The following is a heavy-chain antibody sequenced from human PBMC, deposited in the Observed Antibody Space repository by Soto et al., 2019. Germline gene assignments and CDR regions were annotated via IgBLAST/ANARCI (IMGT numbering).Heavy chain of an antibody. CDR2: IIPIFGTA. V-gene: IGHV1-69*13. D-gene: IGHD3-22*01. Sequence: SVKVSCKASGGTFSSYAISWVRQAPGQGLEWMGGIIPIFGTANYAQKFQGRVTITADESTSTANMELSSLRSEDTAVYYCARSDYYDSSGYYWGYYYYGMDVWGQGTTVTVSS. CDR1: GGTFSSYA. CDR3: ARSDYYDSSGYYWGYYYYGMDV. J-gene: IGHJ6*02.